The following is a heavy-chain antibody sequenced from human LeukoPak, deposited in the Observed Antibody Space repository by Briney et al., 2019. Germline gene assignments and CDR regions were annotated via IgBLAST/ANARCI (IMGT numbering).Heavy chain of an antibody. CDR3: ARPYSSSWYGAFDI. CDR1: GFTFSSYG. D-gene: IGHD6-13*01. CDR2: IWDDGSNK. V-gene: IGHV3-33*01. J-gene: IGHJ3*02. Sequence: PGRSLRLSCAASGFTFSSYGMHWVRQAPGKGLEWVAVIWDDGSNKYYADSVKGRFTISRDNSKNTLYLQMNSLRAEDTAVYYCARPYSSSWYGAFDIWGQGTMVTVSS.